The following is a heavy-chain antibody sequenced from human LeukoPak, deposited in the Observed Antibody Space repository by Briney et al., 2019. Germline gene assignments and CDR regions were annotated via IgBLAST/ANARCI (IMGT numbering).Heavy chain of an antibody. CDR3: ARVRYGSGWYFDY. D-gene: IGHD6-19*01. V-gene: IGHV5-51*01. CDR1: GYSFTSYW. J-gene: IGHJ4*02. CDR2: IYPGDSDT. Sequence: GESLKISCKGSGYSFTSYWIGWVRQMPGKGLEGMGIIYPGDSDTRYSPSFQGQVTISADKSISTAYLQWSSLKASDTAMYYRARVRYGSGWYFDYWGQGTLVTVSS.